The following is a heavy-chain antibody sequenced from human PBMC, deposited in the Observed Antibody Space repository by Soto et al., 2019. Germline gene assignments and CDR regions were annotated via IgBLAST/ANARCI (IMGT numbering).Heavy chain of an antibody. V-gene: IGHV1-69*01. CDR3: ARDKVVATDYYYYCMDV. Sequence: QVQLVQSGADVMKPGSSVKVSCKASGGTFSSYAISWVRQAPGQGLEWMGGIIPIFGTANYAQKFQGRVTITADESTSTAYMELSSLRSEDTAVYYCARDKVVATDYYYYCMDVWGQGTTVTVSS. CDR2: IIPIFGTA. J-gene: IGHJ6*02. CDR1: GGTFSSYA. D-gene: IGHD2-15*01.